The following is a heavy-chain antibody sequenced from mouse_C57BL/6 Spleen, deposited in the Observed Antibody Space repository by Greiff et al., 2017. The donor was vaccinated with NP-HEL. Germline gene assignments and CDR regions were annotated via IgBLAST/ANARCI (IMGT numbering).Heavy chain of an antibody. Sequence: EVKLMESGEGLVKPGGSLKLSCAASGFTFSSYAMSWVRQTPEKRLEWVAYISSGGDYIYYADTVKGRFTISRDNARNTLYLQMSSLKSEDTAMYYCTRDRGYDYFDYWGQGTTLTVSS. J-gene: IGHJ2*01. CDR1: GFTFSSYA. V-gene: IGHV5-9-1*02. CDR3: TRDRGYDYFDY. CDR2: ISSGGDYI. D-gene: IGHD2-3*01.